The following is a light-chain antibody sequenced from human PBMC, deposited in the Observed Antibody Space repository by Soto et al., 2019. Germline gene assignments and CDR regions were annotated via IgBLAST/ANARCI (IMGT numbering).Light chain of an antibody. J-gene: IGLJ2*01. CDR2: NTN. CDR3: GAWDSSLSTGI. V-gene: IGLV1-51*01. Sequence: QSVLTQPPSVSAAPGQKVTSSCSGRRSNIGNNYVSWYQHVPGTAPQLLIYNTNKRPSGIAGRFSGSKSGTSATLAITGLPTGDEADYYCGAWDSSLSTGIFGGGTKLTVL. CDR1: RSNIGNNY.